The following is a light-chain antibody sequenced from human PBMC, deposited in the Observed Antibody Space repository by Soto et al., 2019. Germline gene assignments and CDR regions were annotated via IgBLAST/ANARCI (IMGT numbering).Light chain of an antibody. CDR3: QQYGRSPYT. CDR1: QSVSSSY. J-gene: IGKJ2*01. V-gene: IGKV3-20*01. Sequence: EIVLTQSPGTLSLSPGERATLSCRASQSVSSSYLAWYQQKPGQAPRLLIYGASSRATGIPDRLSGSGSGTDFTLTMSALEPEDFAVYYCQQYGRSPYTFGQETKLEIK. CDR2: GAS.